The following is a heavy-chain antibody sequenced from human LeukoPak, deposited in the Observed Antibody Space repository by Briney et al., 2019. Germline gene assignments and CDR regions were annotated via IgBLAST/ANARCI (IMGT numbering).Heavy chain of an antibody. CDR1: GYTFTSYY. J-gene: IGHJ6*02. D-gene: IGHD3-10*01. CDR3: ARDRIRDEQTYGMDV. CDR2: INPSGGST. Sequence: ASVTVSCTASGYTFTSYYMHWVRQAPGQGLEWMGIINPSGGSTSYAQKFQGRVTMTRDTSTSTVYMELSSLRSEDTAVYYCARDRIRDEQTYGMDVWGQGTTVTVSS. V-gene: IGHV1-46*01.